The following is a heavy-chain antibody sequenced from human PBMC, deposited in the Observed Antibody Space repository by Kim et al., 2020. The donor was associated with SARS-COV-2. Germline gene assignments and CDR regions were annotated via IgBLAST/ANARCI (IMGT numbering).Heavy chain of an antibody. V-gene: IGHV3-30*01. D-gene: IGHD6-13*01. Sequence: ESVKCRFTISRDNSKNPLYLQMNSLTAEDTAVVYCARDFASSPYYYGMDVWGQGTTVTVSS. J-gene: IGHJ6*02. CDR3: ARDFASSPYYYGMDV.